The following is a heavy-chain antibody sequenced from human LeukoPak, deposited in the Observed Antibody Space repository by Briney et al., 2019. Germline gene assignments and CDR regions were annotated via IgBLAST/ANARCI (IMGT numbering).Heavy chain of an antibody. D-gene: IGHD4/OR15-4a*01. J-gene: IGHJ3*02. CDR1: GGSFSGYY. CDR3: VFRVPNTGWAYDI. V-gene: IGHV4-34*01. CDR2: INHSGST. Sequence: SETLSLTCAVYGGSFSGYYWSWIRQPPGKGLEWIGEINHSGSTNYNPSLKSRVTISVDTSKNQFSLNLNSVTAADTAVYYCVFRVPNTGWAYDIWGQGTMVTVSS.